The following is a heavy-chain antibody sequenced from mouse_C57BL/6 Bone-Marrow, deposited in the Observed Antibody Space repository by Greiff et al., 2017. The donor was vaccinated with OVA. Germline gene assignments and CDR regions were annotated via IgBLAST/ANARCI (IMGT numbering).Heavy chain of an antibody. Sequence: VQLQQSGAELVRPGASVKLSCTASGFYIKDYNMHWVKQRPGQGLEWIGWIDPENGDTEYDSKFKGKATITGDPSSNTAYLQLSSLTSEDTAVYYCTTEQGRRSIDYWGQGTTLTVSS. CDR2: IDPENGDT. CDR3: TTEQGRRSIDY. CDR1: GFYIKDYN. D-gene: IGHD4-1*01. V-gene: IGHV14-4*01. J-gene: IGHJ2*01.